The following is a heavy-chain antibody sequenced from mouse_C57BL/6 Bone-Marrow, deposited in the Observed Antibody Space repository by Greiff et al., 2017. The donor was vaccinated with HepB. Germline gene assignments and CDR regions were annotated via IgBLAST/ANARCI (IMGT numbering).Heavy chain of an antibody. J-gene: IGHJ3*01. V-gene: IGHV10-1*01. D-gene: IGHD2-4*01. CDR2: IRSKSNNYAT. CDR3: VRHDYDEAY. Sequence: DVKLVESGGGLVQPKGSLKLSCAASGFSFNTYAMNWVRQAPGKGLEWVARIRSKSNNYATYYADSVKDRFTISRDDSESMLYLQMNNLKTEDTAMYYCVRHDYDEAYWGQGTLVTVSA. CDR1: GFSFNTYA.